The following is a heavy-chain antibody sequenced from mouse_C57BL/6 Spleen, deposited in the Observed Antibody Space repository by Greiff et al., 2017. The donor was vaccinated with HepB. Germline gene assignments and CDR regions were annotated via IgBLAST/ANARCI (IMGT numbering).Heavy chain of an antibody. V-gene: IGHV1-18*01. D-gene: IGHD1-1*01. CDR1: GYTFTDYN. J-gene: IGHJ2*01. CDR2: INPNNGGT. CDR3: ARRLRSYFDY. Sequence: EVKLMESGPELVKPGASVKIPCKASGYTFTDYNMDWVKQSHGKSLEWIGDINPNNGGTIYNQKFKGKATLTVDKSSSTAYMELRSLTSEDTAVYYCARRLRSYFDYWGQGTTLTVSS.